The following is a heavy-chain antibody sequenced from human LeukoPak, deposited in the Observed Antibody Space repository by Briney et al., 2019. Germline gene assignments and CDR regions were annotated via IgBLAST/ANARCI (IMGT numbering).Heavy chain of an antibody. CDR3: AAGIPDY. J-gene: IGHJ4*02. D-gene: IGHD3-10*01. CDR2: IGTAGDT. Sequence: HTGGSLRLXCAACGFTFSSYDMHWVRQATGKGLEWVSAIGTAGDTYYPGSVKGRFTISRDNSKNSLYLQMNSLRTEDTALYYCAAGIPDYWGQGTLVTVSS. V-gene: IGHV3-13*01. CDR1: GFTFSSYD.